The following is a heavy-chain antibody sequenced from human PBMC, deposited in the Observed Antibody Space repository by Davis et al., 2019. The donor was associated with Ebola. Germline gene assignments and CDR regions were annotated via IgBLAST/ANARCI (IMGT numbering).Heavy chain of an antibody. J-gene: IGHJ6*02. CDR3: ARGPETTRNAMEV. V-gene: IGHV3-74*01. Sequence: PGGSLRLSCAASGFSISNYWMHWVRQAPGKGLVWVSRINSDGSSTNYADSVKGRFTISRDNAKNTLYLQANSLRAEDTAVYFCARGPETTRNAMEVWGQGTTVIVSS. CDR2: INSDGSST. D-gene: IGHD4-11*01. CDR1: GFSISNYW.